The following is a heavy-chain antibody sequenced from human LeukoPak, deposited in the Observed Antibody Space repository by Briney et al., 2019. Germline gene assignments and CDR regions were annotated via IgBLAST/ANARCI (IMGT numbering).Heavy chain of an antibody. CDR1: GFTFTTYW. D-gene: IGHD6-13*01. CDR3: ATDRDSSWQKRFDY. CDR2: IKHDGSEK. J-gene: IGHJ4*02. V-gene: IGHV3-7*01. Sequence: GGSLRLSCAASGFTFTTYWMNWFRQAPGKGPEWVANIKHDGSEKNYVDSVKGRFIISRDNAENSLYLQMNSLGAEDTAVYYCATDRDSSWQKRFDYWGQGTLVNVSS.